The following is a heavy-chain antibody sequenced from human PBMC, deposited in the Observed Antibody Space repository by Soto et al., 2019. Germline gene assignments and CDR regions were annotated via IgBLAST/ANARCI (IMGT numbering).Heavy chain of an antibody. CDR2: ISSSGSTI. CDR1: GFTFSDYY. J-gene: IGHJ4*02. CDR3: XXXXXXXGYYYVPDY. Sequence: QVQLVESGGGLVKPGGSLRLSCAASGFTFSDYYMSWIRQAPGKGLEWVSYISSSGSTIYYADSVKGRFTISRDNAKXXXXXXXXXXXXXXXXXXXXXXXXXXXGYYYVPDYWGQGTLVTX. D-gene: IGHD3-22*01. V-gene: IGHV3-11*01.